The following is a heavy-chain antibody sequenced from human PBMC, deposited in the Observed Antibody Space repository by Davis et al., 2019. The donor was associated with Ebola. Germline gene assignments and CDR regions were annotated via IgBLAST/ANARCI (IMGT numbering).Heavy chain of an antibody. J-gene: IGHJ4*02. CDR2: ISSSGGST. CDR3: AKSGRGFDY. CDR1: GFTFRSYA. D-gene: IGHD1-14*01. V-gene: IGHV3-23*01. Sequence: GESLKISCAASGFTFRSYAMNWVRQAPGKGLEWVSGISSSGGSTYYADSVKGRFTISRDNSKNTLYLQMNSLRADDTAVYYCAKSGRGFDYWGQGTLVTVSS.